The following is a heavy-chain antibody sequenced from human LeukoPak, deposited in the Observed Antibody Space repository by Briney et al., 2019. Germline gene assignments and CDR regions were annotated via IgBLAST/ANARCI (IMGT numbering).Heavy chain of an antibody. Sequence: GGSLRLSCAASGFTFSSYAMHWVRQAPGKGLEWVAVISYDGSNKYYADTVKGRFTISRDNSKNTLYLQMNSLRVEDTAVYYCAKLPVAGLYFDYWGQGTLVTVSS. V-gene: IGHV3-30-3*01. CDR3: AKLPVAGLYFDY. CDR2: ISYDGSNK. CDR1: GFTFSSYA. J-gene: IGHJ4*02. D-gene: IGHD6-19*01.